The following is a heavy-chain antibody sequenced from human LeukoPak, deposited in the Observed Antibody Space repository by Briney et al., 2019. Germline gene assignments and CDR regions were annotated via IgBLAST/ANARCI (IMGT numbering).Heavy chain of an antibody. J-gene: IGHJ4*02. CDR1: GGSFSGYY. D-gene: IGHD6-13*01. CDR2: IKHSGST. Sequence: PSETLSLTCAVYGGSFSGYYWSWIRQPPGKGLEWIGEIKHSGSTNYNPSLKSRVTISVDTSKNQFSLKLSSVTAADTAVYYCARGPVGAAATDYWGQGTLVTVSS. V-gene: IGHV4-34*01. CDR3: ARGPVGAAATDY.